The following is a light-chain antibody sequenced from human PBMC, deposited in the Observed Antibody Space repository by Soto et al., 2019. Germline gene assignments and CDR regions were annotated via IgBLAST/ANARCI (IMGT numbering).Light chain of an antibody. CDR1: RGICAY. CDR2: DAS. V-gene: IGKV1-33*01. CDR3: QQYDNFPPYT. Sequence: DIQMPQSPTPLSVCAGNTDTFTYLASRGICAYLNWYQHNPGHPPKLIVYDASNLQTGVPSKFSGSGSGTHFTFTITNLQPEDIATYYCQQYDNFPPYTFGQGTKLDIK. J-gene: IGKJ2*01.